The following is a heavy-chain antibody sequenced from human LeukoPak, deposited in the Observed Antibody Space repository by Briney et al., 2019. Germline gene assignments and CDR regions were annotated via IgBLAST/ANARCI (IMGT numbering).Heavy chain of an antibody. CDR3: ARLSPALGYCNGGSCYPLAFDI. CDR2: TYHSGST. D-gene: IGHD2-15*01. V-gene: IGHV4-38-2*01. J-gene: IGHJ3*02. Sequence: SETLSLTCAVSGYSISSGYYWGWIRQPPGKGLEWIGTTYHSGSTYYNPSLKSRVTISVDTSKNQFSLRLSSVTAADTAVYYCARLSPALGYCNGGSCYPLAFDIWGQGTVVTASS. CDR1: GYSISSGYY.